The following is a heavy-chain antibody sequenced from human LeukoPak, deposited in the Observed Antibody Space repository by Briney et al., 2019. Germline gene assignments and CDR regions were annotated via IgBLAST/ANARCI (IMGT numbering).Heavy chain of an antibody. CDR2: IYYSGST. J-gene: IGHJ6*03. CDR3: ARNQVTGYYYYYYYMDV. D-gene: IGHD1-20*01. CDR1: GGSISSYY. Sequence: PSETLSLTCTVSGGSISSYYWSWIRQPPGKGLEWIGYIYYSGSTNYNPSLKSRVTISVDTSKNQFSLKLSSVTAADTAVYYCARNQVTGYYYYYYYMDVWGKGTTVTVSS. V-gene: IGHV4-59*08.